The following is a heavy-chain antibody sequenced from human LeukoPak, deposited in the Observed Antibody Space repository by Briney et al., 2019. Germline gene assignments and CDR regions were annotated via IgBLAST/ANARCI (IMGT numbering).Heavy chain of an antibody. J-gene: IGHJ4*02. CDR3: ARSAESSSWVEFDY. D-gene: IGHD6-13*01. CDR1: GFTFDDYG. CDR2: INWNGGST. Sequence: GGSLRLSCAASGFTFDDYGMSWVRQAPGKGLEWVSGINWNGGSTGYADSVKGRFTISRDNAKNSLYLQMNSLRAEDTAVYYCARSAESSSWVEFDYWGQGTLVTVSS. V-gene: IGHV3-20*04.